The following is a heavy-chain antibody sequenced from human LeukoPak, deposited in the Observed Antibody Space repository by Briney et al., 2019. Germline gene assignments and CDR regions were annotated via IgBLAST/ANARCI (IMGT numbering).Heavy chain of an antibody. Sequence: SGPTPVKPTQTLTLTCTFSGFSLSTSGVGVGWIRQPPGKALEWLALIYWNDDKRYSPSLKSRLTITKDASKNQVVLTMTNMDPVDTATYYCAQYLYILTRYKYWGQGTLVTVSS. J-gene: IGHJ4*02. CDR2: IYWNDDK. D-gene: IGHD3-9*01. CDR3: AQYLYILTRYKY. V-gene: IGHV2-5*01. CDR1: GFSLSTSGVG.